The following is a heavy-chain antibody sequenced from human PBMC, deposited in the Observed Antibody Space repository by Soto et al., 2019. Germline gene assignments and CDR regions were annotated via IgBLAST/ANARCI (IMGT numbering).Heavy chain of an antibody. D-gene: IGHD1-1*01. J-gene: IGHJ3*01. V-gene: IGHV3-13*01. Sequence: SXGCLRLSCAASGFTFSSYEMHWVRQATGKGLEWVSAIDIAGNTYYGGSVKGRFTISRENGKNSLYLQMSSLRAGDTAVYYCAREGERGSGDSVDALDFWGQGTLVTVPS. CDR2: IDIAGNT. CDR1: GFTFSSYE. CDR3: AREGERGSGDSVDALDF.